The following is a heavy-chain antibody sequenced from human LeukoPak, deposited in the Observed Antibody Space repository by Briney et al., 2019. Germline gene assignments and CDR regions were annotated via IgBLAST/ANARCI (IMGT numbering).Heavy chain of an antibody. D-gene: IGHD3-10*01. J-gene: IGHJ3*02. CDR2: FDPEDGET. CDR1: GYTLTELS. V-gene: IGHV1-24*01. CDR3: ATSSRSYSADAFDI. Sequence: GASVKVSCKVSGYTLTELSMHWVRQAPGKGLEWMGGFDPEDGETIYAQKFQGRVTMTEDTSTDTAYMELSSLRSEDTAVYYCATSSRSYSADAFDIWGQGTMVTVSS.